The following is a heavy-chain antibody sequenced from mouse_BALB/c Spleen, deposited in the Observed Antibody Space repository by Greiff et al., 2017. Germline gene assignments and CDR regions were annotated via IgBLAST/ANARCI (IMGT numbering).Heavy chain of an antibody. J-gene: IGHJ2*01. CDR3: ARSTMIGFDY. Sequence: DVQLQESGPGLVKPSQSLSLTCTVTGYSITSDYAWNWIRQFPGNKLEWMGYISYSGSTSYNPSLKSRISITRDTSKNQFFLQLNSVTTEDTATYYCARSTMIGFDYWGQGTTLTVSS. CDR2: ISYSGST. D-gene: IGHD2-4*01. CDR1: GYSITSDYA. V-gene: IGHV3-2*02.